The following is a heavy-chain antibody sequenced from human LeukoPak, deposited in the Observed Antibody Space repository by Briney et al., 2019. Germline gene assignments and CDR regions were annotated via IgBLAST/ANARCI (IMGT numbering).Heavy chain of an antibody. CDR1: GGTFSSYA. CDR3: AREMRIGSSDIVQFDP. Sequence: SVKVSCKASGGTFSSYAISWVRQAPGQGLEWMGGIIPIFGTANYAQKFQGRVTITADESTSTAYMELSSLRSEDTAVYYCAREMRIGSSDIVQFDPWGQGTLVTVSS. V-gene: IGHV1-69*13. CDR2: IIPIFGTA. D-gene: IGHD2-8*01. J-gene: IGHJ5*02.